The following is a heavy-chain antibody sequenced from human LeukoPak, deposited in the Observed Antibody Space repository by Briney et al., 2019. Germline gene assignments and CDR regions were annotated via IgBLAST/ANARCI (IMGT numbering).Heavy chain of an antibody. V-gene: IGHV4-59*12. CDR1: GGSISSYY. D-gene: IGHD3-22*01. J-gene: IGHJ4*02. CDR3: AREGSYYYDSSGYYTRRGVDY. Sequence: ASETLSLTCTVSGGSISSYYWSWIRQPPGKGLEWIGYIYYSGSTNYNPSLKSRVTISVDTSKNQFSLKLSSVTAADTAVYYCAREGSYYYDSSGYYTRRGVDYWGQGTLVTVSS. CDR2: IYYSGST.